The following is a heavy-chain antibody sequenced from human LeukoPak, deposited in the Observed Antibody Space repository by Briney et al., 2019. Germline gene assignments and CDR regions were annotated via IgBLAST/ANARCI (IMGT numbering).Heavy chain of an antibody. V-gene: IGHV3-23*01. CDR3: VKDKGDYGGDAFHI. D-gene: IGHD4-23*01. Sequence: GGSLRLSCAASGFTISDYAMSWVRQAPGKGLEWVSSVSASGGSAYYSDSMRDRFIVSRDNSTNTVSLQMNSLRAEDTAIYYCVKDKGDYGGDAFHIWGQGTMVTVSS. J-gene: IGHJ3*02. CDR1: GFTISDYA. CDR2: VSASGGSA.